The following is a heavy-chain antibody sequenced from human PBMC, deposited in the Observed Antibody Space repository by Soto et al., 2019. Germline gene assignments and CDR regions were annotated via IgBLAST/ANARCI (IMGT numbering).Heavy chain of an antibody. CDR1: GFTIRSYA. CDR3: ARDPRGYYYGYYYGMDV. J-gene: IGHJ6*02. D-gene: IGHD3-22*01. V-gene: IGHV3-30-3*01. CDR2: ISYDGSNK. Sequence: QVQLVESGGGVVQPGRSRRLSCAASGFTIRSYAMHWVRQAPGKGLEWVAVISYDGSNKYYADSVKGRFTISRDNSKDTLYLQMNSLRAEDTAVYYCARDPRGYYYGYYYGMDVWGQGTTVTVSS.